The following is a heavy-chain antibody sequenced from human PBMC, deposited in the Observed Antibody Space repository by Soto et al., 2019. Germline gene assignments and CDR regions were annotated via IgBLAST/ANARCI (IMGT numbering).Heavy chain of an antibody. V-gene: IGHV4-30-2*01. D-gene: IGHD6-19*01. Sequence: PSETLSLTCNMSCDSYGISTYSWSWIRQPPGKALQWIGFIYQSGVTSYNPSLASRVSISLDRSNNQCSLKLKSVTAADTAVYFCAGMPYTSGLRFDPWGPGTLVTVSS. CDR2: IYQSGVT. J-gene: IGHJ5*02. CDR3: AGMPYTSGLRFDP. CDR1: CDSYGISTYS.